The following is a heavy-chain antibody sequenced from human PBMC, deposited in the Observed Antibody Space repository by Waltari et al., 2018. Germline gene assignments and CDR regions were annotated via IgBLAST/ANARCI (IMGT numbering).Heavy chain of an antibody. CDR3: SSPFDY. CDR2: ISGDSATI. Sequence: EVRLVESGGGLVQPGGSLRLSCAASGFTFSTYSMNWVRQAPGKGLEWSSYISGDSATIYYADSVKGRFTISRDNARNSLTLQMNSLRAEDTAVYYCSSPFDYWGQGTLVTVSS. V-gene: IGHV3-48*01. CDR1: GFTFSTYS. J-gene: IGHJ4*02.